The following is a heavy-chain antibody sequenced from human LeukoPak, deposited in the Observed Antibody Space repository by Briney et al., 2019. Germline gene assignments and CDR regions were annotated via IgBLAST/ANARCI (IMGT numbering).Heavy chain of an antibody. D-gene: IGHD6-13*01. CDR2: INHSGST. V-gene: IGHV4-34*01. Sequence: PSETLSLTCAVYGGSFSGYYWSWIRQPPGKGLEWIGEINHSGSTNYNPSLNSRVTISVGTSKNQFSLKLSSVTAADTAVYYCARSHSIADDAFDIWGQGTMVTVSS. CDR3: ARSHSIADDAFDI. J-gene: IGHJ3*02. CDR1: GGSFSGYY.